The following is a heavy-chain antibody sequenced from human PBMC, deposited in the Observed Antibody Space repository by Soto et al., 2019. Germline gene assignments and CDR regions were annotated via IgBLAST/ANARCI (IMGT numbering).Heavy chain of an antibody. J-gene: IGHJ4*02. CDR3: ARSEYSSSSPDY. V-gene: IGHV4-39*01. CDR1: GGSISSSSYY. CDR2: IYYSGST. D-gene: IGHD6-6*01. Sequence: QLQLQESGPGLVKPSETLSLTGTVSGGSISSSSYYWGWIRQPPGKGVEWIGSIYYSGSTYYNPSLTSRATISVDTTKNQFSLKLSSVTAAHTAVYYCARSEYSSSSPDYCGQGTLVTVSS.